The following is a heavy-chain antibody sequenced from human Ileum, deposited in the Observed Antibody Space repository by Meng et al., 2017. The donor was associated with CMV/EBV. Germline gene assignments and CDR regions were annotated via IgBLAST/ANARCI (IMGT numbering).Heavy chain of an antibody. CDR2: ITPGGGT. CDR3: AKDQSGWGWFDS. J-gene: IGHJ5*01. D-gene: IGHD3-10*01. CDR1: GFTFSTHD. Sequence: GGSLRLSCAASGFTFSTHDMNWVRQTPGKGLGWVSRITPGGGTDYADSVKGRFAISRDNSKNTLYLQMNSLRAEDTAVYYCAKDQSGWGWFDSWGQGTLVTVSS. V-gene: IGHV3-23*01.